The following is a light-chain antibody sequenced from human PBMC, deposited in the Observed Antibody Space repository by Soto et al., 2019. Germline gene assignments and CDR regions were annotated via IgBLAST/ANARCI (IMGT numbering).Light chain of an antibody. J-gene: IGLJ3*02. V-gene: IGLV2-14*01. Sequence: QSVLTQPASVSGSPGQSITISCTGTSSDVGGYNYVSWYQQHPGKAPKLMIYDVSNRPSGVSNRFSGSKSGNTASLTISGLQAEDEADYYCSSYTISSKGVFGGGTKLTVL. CDR1: SSDVGGYNY. CDR2: DVS. CDR3: SSYTISSKGV.